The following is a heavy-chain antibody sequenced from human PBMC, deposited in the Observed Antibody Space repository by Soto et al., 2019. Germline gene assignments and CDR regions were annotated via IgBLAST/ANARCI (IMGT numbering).Heavy chain of an antibody. CDR2: IYYSGST. D-gene: IGHD6-6*01. J-gene: IGHJ4*02. CDR3: AGARGSSPIDY. CDR1: GGSISSSSYY. Sequence: ETLSLTCTVSGGSISSSSYYWGWIRQPPGKGLEWIGSIYYSGSTYYNPSLKSRVTISVDTSKNQFSLKLSSVTAADTAVYYCAGARGSSPIDYWGQGTLVTVSS. V-gene: IGHV4-39*01.